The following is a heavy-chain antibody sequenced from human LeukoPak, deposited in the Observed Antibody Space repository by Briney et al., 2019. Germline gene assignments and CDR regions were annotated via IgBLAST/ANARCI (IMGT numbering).Heavy chain of an antibody. CDR2: IYGIENT. CDR1: ADSITSGY. J-gene: IGHJ1*01. CDR3: AGRGQRYFRD. V-gene: IGHV4-59*08. Sequence: SETLSLTCIVSADSITSGYWSWIRQPPGKGLEWIGYIYGIENTDYNPSLKSRVTISLDTSKNQLSLNLTAVTAADTAVYYCAGRGQRYFRDWGQGTLVTVSS.